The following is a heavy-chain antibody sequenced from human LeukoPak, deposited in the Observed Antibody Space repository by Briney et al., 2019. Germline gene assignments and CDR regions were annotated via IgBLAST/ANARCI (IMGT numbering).Heavy chain of an antibody. CDR3: ARDHYDSSGYYSFDY. Sequence: SETLSLTCTVSGGSISSYYWSWIRQPPGKGLEWIGYIYYSGSTNYNPSLKSRVTISVDTSKNQFSLKLSSVTAADTDVYYCARDHYDSSGYYSFDYWGQGTLVTVSS. J-gene: IGHJ4*02. CDR2: IYYSGST. D-gene: IGHD3-22*01. CDR1: GGSISSYY. V-gene: IGHV4-59*01.